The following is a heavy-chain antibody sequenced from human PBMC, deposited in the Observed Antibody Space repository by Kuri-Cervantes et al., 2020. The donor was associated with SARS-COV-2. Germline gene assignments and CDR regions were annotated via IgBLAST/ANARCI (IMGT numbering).Heavy chain of an antibody. CDR2: IYHSGST. Sequence: SETLSLTCAVYGGSFSGYYWSWIRQPPGKGLEWIGSIYHSGSTYYNPSLKSRVTISVDTSTNQFSLKLSSVTAADTAVYYCARVALTGTAFDIWGQGTMVTVSS. CDR3: ARVALTGTAFDI. CDR1: GGSFSGYY. D-gene: IGHD1-20*01. V-gene: IGHV4-34*01. J-gene: IGHJ3*02.